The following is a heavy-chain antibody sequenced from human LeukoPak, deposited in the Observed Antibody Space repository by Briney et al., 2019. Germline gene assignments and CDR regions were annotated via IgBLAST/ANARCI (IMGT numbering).Heavy chain of an antibody. Sequence: PGGSLRLSCAASGFTFSSYSMNWVRQAPGKGLEWVSSISSSSSYIYYADPVKGRFTISRDNAKNSLYLQMNSLRAEDTAVYYCARDFVVVPAAIHYFDYWGQGTLVTVSS. J-gene: IGHJ4*02. D-gene: IGHD2-2*01. CDR2: ISSSSSYI. CDR1: GFTFSSYS. CDR3: ARDFVVVPAAIHYFDY. V-gene: IGHV3-21*01.